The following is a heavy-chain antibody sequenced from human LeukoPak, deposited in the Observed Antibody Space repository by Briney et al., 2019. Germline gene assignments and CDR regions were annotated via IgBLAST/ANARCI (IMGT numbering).Heavy chain of an antibody. CDR2: IRYDGSNK. Sequence: QPGGSLRLSCAASGFTCSSYGMHWVRQAPGKGLEWVAFIRYDGSNKYYADSVKGRFTISRDNSKNTLYLQMNSLRAEDAAVYYCAKAPVTSCRGAYCYPFDYWGQGTLVTVSS. D-gene: IGHD2-21*01. CDR1: GFTCSSYG. J-gene: IGHJ4*02. V-gene: IGHV3-30*02. CDR3: AKAPVTSCRGAYCYPFDY.